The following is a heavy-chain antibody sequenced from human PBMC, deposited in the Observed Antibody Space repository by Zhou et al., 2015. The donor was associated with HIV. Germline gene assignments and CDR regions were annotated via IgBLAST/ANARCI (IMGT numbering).Heavy chain of an antibody. D-gene: IGHD6-19*01. J-gene: IGHJ4*02. CDR2: IVPVFETP. CDR3: ARDQAGRPNFDY. CDR1: GGRFSTYA. V-gene: IGHV1-69*01. Sequence: QVQLVQSGAEVKKPGASVKVSCKASGGRFSTYAITWVRQAPGQGLEWMGGIVPVFETPNYAQKFQGRVTITADESTSTAYMELSSLRSEDTAVYYCARDQAGRPNFDYWGQGTLVTVSS.